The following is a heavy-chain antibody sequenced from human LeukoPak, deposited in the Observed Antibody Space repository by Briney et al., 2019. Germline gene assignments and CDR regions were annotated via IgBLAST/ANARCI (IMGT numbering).Heavy chain of an antibody. Sequence: PSQTLSLTCAVSGGSISSGGYSWSWIRQPPGKGLEWIGYIYHSGSTYYNPSLKSRVTISVDRSKNQFPLKLSSVTAADTAVYYCAREGVAGYFDYWGQGTLVTVSS. CDR1: GGSISSGGYS. CDR2: IYHSGST. J-gene: IGHJ4*02. CDR3: AREGVAGYFDY. V-gene: IGHV4-30-2*01. D-gene: IGHD6-19*01.